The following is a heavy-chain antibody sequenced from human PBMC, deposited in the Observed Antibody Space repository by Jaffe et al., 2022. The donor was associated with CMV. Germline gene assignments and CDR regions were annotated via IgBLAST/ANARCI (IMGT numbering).Heavy chain of an antibody. V-gene: IGHV1-3*01. Sequence: QVQLVQSGAEVKKPGASVKVSCKASGYTFTSYAMHWVRQAPGQRLEWMGWINAGNGNTKYSQKFQGRVTITRDTSASTAYMELSSLRSEDTAVYYCARASMWYDSSGYYYDAFDIWGQGTMVTVSS. CDR2: INAGNGNT. J-gene: IGHJ3*02. CDR1: GYTFTSYA. D-gene: IGHD3-22*01. CDR3: ARASMWYDSSGYYYDAFDI.